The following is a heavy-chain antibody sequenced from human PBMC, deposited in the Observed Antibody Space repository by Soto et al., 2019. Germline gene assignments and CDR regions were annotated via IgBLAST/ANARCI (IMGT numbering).Heavy chain of an antibody. V-gene: IGHV1-18*01. J-gene: IGHJ4*02. D-gene: IGHD1-26*01. CDR1: GYTFTRSG. CDR2: ISAYNGNT. CDR3: ARAELLWEPSDY. Sequence: ASVKVSCKASGYTFTRSGVSWVRQAPGQGLEWMGWISAYNGNTNYAQKLQGRVTMTTDTSTSTAYMELRSLRSDDTAVYYCARAELLWEPSDYWGQGTLVTVSS.